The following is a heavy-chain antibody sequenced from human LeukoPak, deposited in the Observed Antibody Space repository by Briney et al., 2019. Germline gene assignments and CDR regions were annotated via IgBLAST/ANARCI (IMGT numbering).Heavy chain of an antibody. D-gene: IGHD3-3*01. Sequence: PSETLSLTCTVSGGSISSGGYYWSWIRQPPGKGLEWIGYIYHSGSTYYNPSLKSRVTISVDRSKNQFSLKLSSVTAADTAVYYCARGPVGVVTPWFDYWGQGTLVTVSS. J-gene: IGHJ5*01. CDR2: IYHSGST. V-gene: IGHV4-30-2*01. CDR3: ARGPVGVVTPWFDY. CDR1: GGSISSGGYY.